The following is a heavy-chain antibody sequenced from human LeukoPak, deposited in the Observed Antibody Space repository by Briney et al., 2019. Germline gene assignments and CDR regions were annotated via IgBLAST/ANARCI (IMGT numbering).Heavy chain of an antibody. CDR2: IDPSGSYT. CDR3: AHSLIAAAGMHYYYGMGV. V-gene: IGHV5-10-1*01. D-gene: IGHD6-13*01. J-gene: IGHJ6*02. CDR1: GYSFTSYW. Sequence: GESLKISCKGSGYSFTSYWISWVRQMPGKGLEWMGRIDPSGSYTNYSPSFQGHVTISADKSISTAYLQWSSLKASDTAMYYCAHSLIAAAGMHYYYGMGVWGQGTTVTVSS.